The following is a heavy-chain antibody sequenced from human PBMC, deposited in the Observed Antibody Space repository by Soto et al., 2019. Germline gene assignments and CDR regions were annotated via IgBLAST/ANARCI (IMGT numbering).Heavy chain of an antibody. D-gene: IGHD3-10*01. V-gene: IGHV1-69*12. J-gene: IGHJ4*02. CDR2: IIPIFGTA. CDR3: ARPMVRGGVSAFDY. CDR1: GGTFSSYA. Sequence: QVQLVQSGAEVKKPGSSVKVSCKASGGTFSSYAISWVRQAPGQGLEWMGGIIPIFGTANYAQKFQGRVTITADESTSTAYMELSSLGAEDTAVYYCARPMVRGGVSAFDYWGQGTLVTVSS.